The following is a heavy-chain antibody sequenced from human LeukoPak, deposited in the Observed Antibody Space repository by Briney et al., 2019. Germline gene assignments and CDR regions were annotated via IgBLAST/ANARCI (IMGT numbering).Heavy chain of an antibody. CDR2: IESKTDGGIT. J-gene: IGHJ4*02. V-gene: IGHV3-15*04. CDR3: TTEETYYGSGTIDY. CDR1: GFTFTNAW. D-gene: IGHD3-10*01. Sequence: GGSLRLSCAASGFTFTNAWMNWVRQAPGKGREWVGRIESKTDGGITDYAAPVKGRFTISRDDSKNTLYLHMNSLKAEDTAVYYCTTEETYYGSGTIDYWGQGTLVTVSS.